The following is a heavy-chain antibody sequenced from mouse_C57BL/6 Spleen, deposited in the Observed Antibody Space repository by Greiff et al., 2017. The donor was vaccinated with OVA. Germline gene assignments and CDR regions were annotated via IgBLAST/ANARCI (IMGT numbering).Heavy chain of an antibody. D-gene: IGHD1-1*01. J-gene: IGHJ1*03. CDR1: GYTFTSYW. CDR2: IDPSDSYT. Sequence: QVQLQQPGAELVMPGASVKLSCKASGYTFTSYWMHWVKQRPGQGLEWIGEIDPSDSYTNYNQKFKGKSTLTVDKSSSTAYMQLSSLTSEDSAVDYCARPYYYGRGYFDVWGTGTTVTVSS. CDR3: ARPYYYGRGYFDV. V-gene: IGHV1-69*01.